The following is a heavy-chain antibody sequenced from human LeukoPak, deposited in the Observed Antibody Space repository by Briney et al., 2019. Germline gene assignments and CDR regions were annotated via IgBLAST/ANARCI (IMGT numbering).Heavy chain of an antibody. CDR2: ISAYNGNT. Sequence: AASVKVSCKASGYTFTSYGISWVRQAPGQGLEWMGWISAYNGNTNYAQKLQGRVTMTRDTSTNTVYMELSSLRSEDTAVYYCARGLGSGSYYGSWGQGTLVTVSS. V-gene: IGHV1-18*01. CDR3: ARGLGSGSYYGS. J-gene: IGHJ5*02. CDR1: GYTFTSYG. D-gene: IGHD3-10*01.